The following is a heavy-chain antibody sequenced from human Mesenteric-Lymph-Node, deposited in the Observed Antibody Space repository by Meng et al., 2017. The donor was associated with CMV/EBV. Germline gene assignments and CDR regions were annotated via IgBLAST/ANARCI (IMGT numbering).Heavy chain of an antibody. V-gene: IGHV4-38-2*02. CDR2: GYHSGST. Sequence: SETLSLTCTVSGYSINSDYYWGWIRQPPGKGLEWIGSGYHSGSTYYNPSLKSRVTISVDTSKNQFSLKLSSVTTADTAVYYCARDSGSGYNVDYWGQGTLVTVSS. J-gene: IGHJ4*02. D-gene: IGHD5-12*01. CDR1: GYSINSDYY. CDR3: ARDSGSGYNVDY.